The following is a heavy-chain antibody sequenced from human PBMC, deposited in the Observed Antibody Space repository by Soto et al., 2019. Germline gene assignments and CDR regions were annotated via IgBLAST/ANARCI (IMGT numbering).Heavy chain of an antibody. CDR1: GFTFSSYG. D-gene: IGHD7-27*01. V-gene: IGHV3-30*18. CDR2: ISYDGSNK. Sequence: QVQLVESGGGVVQPGRSLRLSCAASGFTFSSYGMHWVRQAPGKGLAWVAVISYDGSNKYYADSVKGRFTISSDNSKNTLYLQMNRLRAEETAVYYCAKDLLGPGRAYGMDVWGQGTTVTVSS. CDR3: AKDLLGPGRAYGMDV. J-gene: IGHJ6*02.